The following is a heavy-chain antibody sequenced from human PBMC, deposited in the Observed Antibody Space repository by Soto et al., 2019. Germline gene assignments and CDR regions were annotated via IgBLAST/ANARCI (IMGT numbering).Heavy chain of an antibody. J-gene: IGHJ4*02. D-gene: IGHD1-1*01. Sequence: QVQLQESGPGLVKPSQTLSLTCTVSGGSISSGGYYWSWIRQHPGKGLEWIGYTYYSGSTHYNPSLKSRVNISVDTSKNQFSREQSSVTAADRGVYYCARVGLQLSRGPFDYWGQGTLVTVSS. CDR2: TYYSGST. CDR1: GGSISSGGYY. V-gene: IGHV4-31*03. CDR3: ARVGLQLSRGPFDY.